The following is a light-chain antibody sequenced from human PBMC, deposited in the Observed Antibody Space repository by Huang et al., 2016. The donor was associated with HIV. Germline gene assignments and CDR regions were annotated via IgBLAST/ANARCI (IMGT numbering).Light chain of an antibody. Sequence: EIVLTQSPGTLSLSPGERATLSCRASQSVSSSYLAWYQQKPGQAPRLLIYGASRRATGIPDRFSGSGSGTDFTLTISSLEPEDFAVYYCQQYGSSPLLTFGGGTKVEIK. V-gene: IGKV3-20*01. CDR3: QQYGSSPLLT. CDR1: QSVSSSY. J-gene: IGKJ4*01. CDR2: GAS.